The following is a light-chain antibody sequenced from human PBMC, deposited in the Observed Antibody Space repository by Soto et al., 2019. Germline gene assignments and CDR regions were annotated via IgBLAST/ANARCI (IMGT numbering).Light chain of an antibody. CDR1: QSISTY. J-gene: IGKJ1*01. CDR3: QQYKSFWT. V-gene: IGKV1-39*01. Sequence: DIQMTQSPSSLSASVGDRVTITCRASQSISTYLIWYQQKPGKAPKLLIYATSSLQSGVPSRFSGSGSGTDFTLTISSLQPEDFATYYCQQYKSFWTFGQGTKVDIK. CDR2: ATS.